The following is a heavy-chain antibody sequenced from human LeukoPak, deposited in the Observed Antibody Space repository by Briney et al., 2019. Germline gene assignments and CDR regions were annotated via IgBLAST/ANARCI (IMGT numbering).Heavy chain of an antibody. Sequence: ASVKVSRKASGYTFTSYDINWVRQATGQGLEWMGWMNPNSGNTGYAQKFQGRVTMTRNTSISTAYMELSSLRSEDTAVYYCASEAVVDYYYYGMDVWGQGTTVTVSS. CDR2: MNPNSGNT. J-gene: IGHJ6*02. CDR3: ASEAVVDYYYYGMDV. D-gene: IGHD6-19*01. V-gene: IGHV1-8*01. CDR1: GYTFTSYD.